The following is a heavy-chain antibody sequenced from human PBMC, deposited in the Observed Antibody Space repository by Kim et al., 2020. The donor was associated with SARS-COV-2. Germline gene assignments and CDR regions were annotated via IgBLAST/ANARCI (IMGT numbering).Heavy chain of an antibody. Sequence: ASVKVSCKASGYTFTGYYMHWVRQAPGQGLEWMGWINPNSGGTNYAQKFQGRVTMTRDTSISTAYMELSRLRSDDTAVYYCARGPDPVVLMVYAQRYIFDYWGQGTLVTVSS. CDR3: ARGPDPVVLMVYAQRYIFDY. CDR1: GYTFTGYY. J-gene: IGHJ4*02. V-gene: IGHV1-2*02. CDR2: INPNSGGT. D-gene: IGHD2-8*01.